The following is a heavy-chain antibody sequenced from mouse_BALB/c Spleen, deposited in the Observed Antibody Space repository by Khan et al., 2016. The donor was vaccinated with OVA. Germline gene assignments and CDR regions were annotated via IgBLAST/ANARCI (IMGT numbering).Heavy chain of an antibody. Sequence: QVQLKESGPELVKPGASVRISCKASDSTFTSYYIHWVKQRPGQGLEWIGWIYPGDVNTKYNEKFKDKATLTADNSSSTAYMQVSSLTSEDSAVYFCARGNYYGQYGMDYWGQGTSVTVSS. CDR2: IYPGDVNT. J-gene: IGHJ4*01. CDR1: DSTFTSYY. V-gene: IGHV1S56*01. D-gene: IGHD1-1*01. CDR3: ARGNYYGQYGMDY.